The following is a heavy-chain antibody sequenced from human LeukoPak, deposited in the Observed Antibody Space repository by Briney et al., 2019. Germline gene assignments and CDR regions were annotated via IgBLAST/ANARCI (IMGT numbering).Heavy chain of an antibody. D-gene: IGHD6-6*01. CDR1: GGSISSSSYY. Sequence: SETLSLTCTVSGGSISSSSYYWGWIRQPPGKGLEWIGSIYYSGSTYYNPSLKSRVTISVDTSKNQFSLKLSSVTAADTAVYYCARNRSGRGAARLYYYYYYMDVWGKGTMVTVSS. CDR2: IYYSGST. V-gene: IGHV4-39*07. CDR3: ARNRSGRGAARLYYYYYYMDV. J-gene: IGHJ6*03.